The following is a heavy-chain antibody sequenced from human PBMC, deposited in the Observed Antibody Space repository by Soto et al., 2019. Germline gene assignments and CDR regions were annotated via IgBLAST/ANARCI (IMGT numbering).Heavy chain of an antibody. J-gene: IGHJ4*02. CDR1: GFTFSSYE. Sequence: LSLTCAASGFTFSSYEMNWVRQAPGKGLEWVSYISSSGSTIYYADSVKGRFTISRDNAKNSLYLQMNSLRAEDTAVYYCAGSPPQLLSDYWGQGTLVTVSS. CDR2: ISSSGSTI. V-gene: IGHV3-48*03. D-gene: IGHD2-2*01. CDR3: AGSPPQLLSDY.